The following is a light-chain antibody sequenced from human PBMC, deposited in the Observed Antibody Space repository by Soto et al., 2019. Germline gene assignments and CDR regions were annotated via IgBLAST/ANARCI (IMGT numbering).Light chain of an antibody. J-gene: IGLJ3*02. Sequence: QSVLTQPPSVSGAPGQRVTISCTGSSSNIGAGYDVHWYQQLPGTAPKLLLYGNSNRPLGVPDRFSGSKSGTSASLAITGLQAEDEADYYCQSYDSRLSGSRVFGGGTKLTVL. CDR3: QSYDSRLSGSRV. CDR2: GNS. CDR1: SSNIGAGYD. V-gene: IGLV1-40*01.